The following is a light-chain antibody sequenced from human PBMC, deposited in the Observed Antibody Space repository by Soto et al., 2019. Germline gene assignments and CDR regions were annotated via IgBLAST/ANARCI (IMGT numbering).Light chain of an antibody. V-gene: IGLV1-44*01. CDR3: AAWDDSLNGPT. Sequence: QSVLTQPPSASGTPGQRVTISCSGSNSNIGSNAVNWYQQLPGTAPKVLIYTNNLRPSGVPDRFSGSESGTSASLTISGLQSEDEADYHCAAWDDSLNGPTFGGGTKLTVL. CDR1: NSNIGSNA. CDR2: TNN. J-gene: IGLJ3*02.